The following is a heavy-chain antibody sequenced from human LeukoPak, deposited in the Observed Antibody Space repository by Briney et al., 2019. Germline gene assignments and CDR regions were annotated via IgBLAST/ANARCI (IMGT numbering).Heavy chain of an antibody. D-gene: IGHD3-10*01. CDR1: GYTFTGYY. CDR2: INPNSGGT. CDR3: ATRGVSAPPGPYYYYGMDV. J-gene: IGHJ6*02. Sequence: ASVKVSCKASGYTFTGYYMHWLRQAPGQGLEWMGWINPNSGGTNYAQKFQGRVTMTRDTSISTAYMELSRLRSDDTAVYYCATRGVSAPPGPYYYYGMDVWGQGTTVTVSS. V-gene: IGHV1-2*02.